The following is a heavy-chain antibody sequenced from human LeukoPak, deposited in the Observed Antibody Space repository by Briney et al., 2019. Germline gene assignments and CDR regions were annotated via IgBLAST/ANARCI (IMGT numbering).Heavy chain of an antibody. CDR3: ARGKFKNMAAAGSFDY. D-gene: IGHD6-13*01. CDR1: GGSISSYY. CDR2: IYTSGST. J-gene: IGHJ4*02. V-gene: IGHV4-4*07. Sequence: SETLSLTCTVSGGSISSYYWSWIRQPAGKGLEWIGRIYTSGSTNYNPSLKSRVTMSVDTSKNQFSLKLSSVTAADTAVYYCARGKFKNMAAAGSFDYWGQGTLVTVSS.